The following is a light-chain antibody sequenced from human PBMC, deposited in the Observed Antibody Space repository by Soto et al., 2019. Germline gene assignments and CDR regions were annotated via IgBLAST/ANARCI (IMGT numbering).Light chain of an antibody. CDR3: QQYNNWPPGT. CDR2: GAS. J-gene: IGKJ1*01. CDR1: QSVSSN. V-gene: IGKV3-15*01. Sequence: EIVMTQSPATLSVSPGERATLSCRASQSVSSNLAWYQQKPGQAPRLLIYGASTRATGIPARFSGSGSGTEFTLTISSLQSAEFAVYYCQQYNNWPPGTFGQGTKVEIK.